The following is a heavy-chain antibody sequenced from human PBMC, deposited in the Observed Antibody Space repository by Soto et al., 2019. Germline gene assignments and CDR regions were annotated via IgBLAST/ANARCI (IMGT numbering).Heavy chain of an antibody. Sequence: RESLTPSCAASGFTFSTYWISWARQRPGNGREWVAVIKQDSSETYYMDPMKGRFTVSRDKAKKSLYLQVNSLRVRDTAVYYCVTDWGQLSGAWGQGVLVTVSS. J-gene: IGHJ5*02. V-gene: IGHV3-7*01. CDR2: IKQDSSET. CDR1: GFTFSTYW. CDR3: VTDWGQLSGA. D-gene: IGHD3-16*01.